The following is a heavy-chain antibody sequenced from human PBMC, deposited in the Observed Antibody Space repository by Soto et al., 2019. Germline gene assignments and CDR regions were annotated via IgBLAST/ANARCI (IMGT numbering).Heavy chain of an antibody. CDR2: IKHSGSS. CDR3: ARGGSSDWQVALDI. CDR1: AGSFSHYY. V-gene: IGHV4-34*01. J-gene: IGHJ3*02. Sequence: SETLSLTCAVYAGSFSHYYWNWIRQSPGKGLEWIGKIKHSGSSNYNPSLRSRVSISVDMSKNQISLRLTSVTAADTAAYYCARGGSSDWQVALDIWGQGTMVTVSS. D-gene: IGHD6-19*01.